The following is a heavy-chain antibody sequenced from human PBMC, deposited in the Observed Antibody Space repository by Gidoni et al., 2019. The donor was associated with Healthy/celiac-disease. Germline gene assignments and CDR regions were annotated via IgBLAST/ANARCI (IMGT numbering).Heavy chain of an antibody. Sequence: QVQLVESGGGVVQPGRSLRLSCAPSGFTFISYAMHWVRPAPGKGLEWVAVISYDGSNKYYADSVKGRFTISRDNSKNTLYLQMNSLRAEDTAVYYCARGRGITMVRGVIITSYYYYGMDVWGQGTTVTVSS. CDR1: GFTFISYA. CDR3: ARGRGITMVRGVIITSYYYYGMDV. V-gene: IGHV3-30-3*01. CDR2: ISYDGSNK. J-gene: IGHJ6*02. D-gene: IGHD3-10*01.